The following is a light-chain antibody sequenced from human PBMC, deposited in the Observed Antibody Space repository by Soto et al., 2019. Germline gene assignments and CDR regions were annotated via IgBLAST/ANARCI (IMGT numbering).Light chain of an antibody. Sequence: QSALTQPASVSGSPGQSITISCTGTSSDVGGYNYVSWYQQHPGKAPKLMIYDVSNRPSGVSNRFSGSKSGNTASLTISGLHAEDEEDYYCSSYTSSNTLVFGGGTKLTVL. J-gene: IGLJ2*01. CDR2: DVS. CDR3: SSYTSSNTLV. V-gene: IGLV2-14*01. CDR1: SSDVGGYNY.